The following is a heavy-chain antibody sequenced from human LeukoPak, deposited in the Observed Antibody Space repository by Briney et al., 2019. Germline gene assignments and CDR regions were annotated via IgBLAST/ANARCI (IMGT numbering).Heavy chain of an antibody. CDR3: ARRFGYGDYSLYYYYAMDV. Sequence: SETLSFTCTVSGGSISSYYWSWIRQPPGKGLEWIGHIYYSGSTNYNPSLKSRVTISVDTSKNQFSLKLSSVTAADTAVYDCARRFGYGDYSLYYYYAMDVWGQGTTVTVSS. CDR2: IYYSGST. CDR1: GGSISSYY. D-gene: IGHD4-17*01. J-gene: IGHJ6*02. V-gene: IGHV4-59*08.